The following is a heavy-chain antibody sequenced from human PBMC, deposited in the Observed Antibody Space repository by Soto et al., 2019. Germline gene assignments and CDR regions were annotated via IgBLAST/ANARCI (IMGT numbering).Heavy chain of an antibody. CDR1: GYSFTTYW. D-gene: IGHD3-10*01. Sequence: GESLKISCKGSGYSFTTYWIGWVRQMPGKGLERVGIIYPGDSDTRYRPSFQGQVTMSVDKSISTAYLQWSTLKASDTAMYYCARPNAKGWEFRIAFDIWGKGKMVTVSS. V-gene: IGHV5-51*01. CDR2: IYPGDSDT. CDR3: ARPNAKGWEFRIAFDI. J-gene: IGHJ3*02.